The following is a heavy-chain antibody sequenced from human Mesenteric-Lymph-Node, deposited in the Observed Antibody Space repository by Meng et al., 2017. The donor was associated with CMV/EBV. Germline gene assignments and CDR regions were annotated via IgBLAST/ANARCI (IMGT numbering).Heavy chain of an antibody. D-gene: IGHD2-2*01. J-gene: IGHJ6*02. CDR2: INPNSGGT. CDR3: ARGCSSTVGPYYYGMHV. CDR1: GYTFTGYY. Sequence: ASVKVSCKASGYTFTGYYMHWVRQAPGQGLEWMGWINPNSGGTNYAQKFQGRVTMTRDTSISTAYMELSRLRSDDTAVYYCARGCSSTVGPYYYGMHVWGQGTTVTVSS. V-gene: IGHV1-2*02.